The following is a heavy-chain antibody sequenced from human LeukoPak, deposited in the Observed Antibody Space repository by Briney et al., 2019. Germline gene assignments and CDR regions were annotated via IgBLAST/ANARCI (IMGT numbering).Heavy chain of an antibody. Sequence: ASVKVSCKASGGTFSSYAISWVRQAPGQGLEWMGGIIPIFGTANYAQKFQGRVTITADESTSTAYMELSSLRSEDTAVYYCATNYYYDSSGYYYYFWGQGTLVTVSS. CDR2: IIPIFGTA. CDR1: GGTFSSYA. CDR3: ATNYYYDSSGYYYYF. J-gene: IGHJ4*02. V-gene: IGHV1-69*13. D-gene: IGHD3-22*01.